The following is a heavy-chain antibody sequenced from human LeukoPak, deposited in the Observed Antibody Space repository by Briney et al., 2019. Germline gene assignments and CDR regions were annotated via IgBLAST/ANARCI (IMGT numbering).Heavy chain of an antibody. D-gene: IGHD1-14*01. Sequence: GGSLRLSCAASGFTFSDYYMSWIRQAPGKGLEWVSYISSSGSTIYYADSVKGRFTISRDNSKNTLYLQMNSLRAEDTAVYYCAKVLGTTRSYFDYRGQGTLVTVSS. V-gene: IGHV3-11*01. CDR2: ISSSGSTI. CDR1: GFTFSDYY. CDR3: AKVLGTTRSYFDY. J-gene: IGHJ4*02.